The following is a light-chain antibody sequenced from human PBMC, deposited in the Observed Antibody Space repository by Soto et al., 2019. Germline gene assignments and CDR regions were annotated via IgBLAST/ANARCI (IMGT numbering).Light chain of an antibody. J-gene: IGKJ1*01. CDR1: QSISSY. Sequence: DLQMTQSPSSLSASVGDRVTITCRASQSISSYLNWYQQKPGKAPKLLIYAASSLQSGVPSRFSGSGSGTDFTLTISSLQPEDFSTYYCQHSYSTPTFGQGTKVDIK. V-gene: IGKV1-39*01. CDR3: QHSYSTPT. CDR2: AAS.